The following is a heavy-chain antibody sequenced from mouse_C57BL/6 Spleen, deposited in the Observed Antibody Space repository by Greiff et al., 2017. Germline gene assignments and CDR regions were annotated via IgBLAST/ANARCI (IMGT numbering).Heavy chain of an antibody. Sequence: VQLQQSGAELVKPGASVKLSCKASGYTFTSYWMHWVKQRPGQGLEWIGMIHPNSGSTNYNEKFKSKATLTVDKSSSTAYMQLSSLTSEDSAVYYCARSGFYYDYDPFAYWGQGTLVTVSA. CDR2: IHPNSGST. D-gene: IGHD2-4*01. J-gene: IGHJ3*01. V-gene: IGHV1-64*01. CDR3: ARSGFYYDYDPFAY. CDR1: GYTFTSYW.